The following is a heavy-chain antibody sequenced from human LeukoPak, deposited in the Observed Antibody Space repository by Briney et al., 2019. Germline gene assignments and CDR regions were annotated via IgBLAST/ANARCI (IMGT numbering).Heavy chain of an antibody. CDR1: GFTFSSNS. Sequence: GGSLRLSCAASGFTFSSNSMNWVRQAPGTGLEWVSSISSSSSYIYYADSVKGRFTISRDNAKNSLYLQMNSLRAEDTAVYYCAREGPSTVTEYNWSDPWGQGTLVTVSS. D-gene: IGHD4-17*01. V-gene: IGHV3-21*01. CDR2: ISSSSSYI. CDR3: AREGPSTVTEYNWSDP. J-gene: IGHJ5*02.